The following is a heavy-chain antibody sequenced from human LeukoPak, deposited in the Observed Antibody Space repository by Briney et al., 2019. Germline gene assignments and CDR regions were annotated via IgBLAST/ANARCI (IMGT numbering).Heavy chain of an antibody. J-gene: IGHJ4*02. CDR3: ARSPEGEAFDY. Sequence: ASVTVSCKASGYTFTSYDINWVRQATGQGLEWMGWMSPNSGNTGYAQKFQGRVTMTRDTSTSTVYMELSSLRSEDTAVYYCARSPEGEAFDYWGQGTLVTVSS. CDR1: GYTFTSYD. V-gene: IGHV1-8*01. CDR2: MSPNSGNT.